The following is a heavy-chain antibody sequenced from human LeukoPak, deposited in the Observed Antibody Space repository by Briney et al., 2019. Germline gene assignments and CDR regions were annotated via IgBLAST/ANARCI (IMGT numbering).Heavy chain of an antibody. J-gene: IGHJ4*02. CDR2: ISSSSSYI. V-gene: IGHV3-21*04. D-gene: IGHD6-19*01. CDR3: ARRYSSGWYFDY. Sequence: PGGSLRLSCAASGFTFSSYSMNWVRQAPGKGLEWVSSISSSSSYIYYADSVKGRFTISRDNAKNSLYLQMNSLRAEDTAVYYCARRYSSGWYFDYWGQGTLVTVSS. CDR1: GFTFSSYS.